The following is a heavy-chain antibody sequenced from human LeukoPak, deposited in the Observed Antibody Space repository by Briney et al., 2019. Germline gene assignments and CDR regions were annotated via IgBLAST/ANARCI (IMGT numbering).Heavy chain of an antibody. Sequence: GASVKVSCKVSGYTLTELSMHWVRQAPGQGLEWMGWINPNSGGTNYAQKFQGRVTMTRDTSISTAYMELSRLRSDDTAVYYCARDRRHQGSGWYMPDYWGQGTLVTVSS. V-gene: IGHV1-2*02. CDR2: INPNSGGT. J-gene: IGHJ4*02. D-gene: IGHD6-19*01. CDR3: ARDRRHQGSGWYMPDY. CDR1: GYTLTELS.